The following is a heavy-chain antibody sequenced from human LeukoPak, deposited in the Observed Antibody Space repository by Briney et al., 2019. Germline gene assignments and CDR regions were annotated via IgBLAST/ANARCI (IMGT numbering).Heavy chain of an antibody. CDR1: GFTFSSYA. V-gene: IGHV3-23*01. Sequence: GGSLRLSCAASGFTFSSYAMSWVRQAPGKGLEWVSAISGSGGSTYYADSVKGRFTISRDNSKNTLYLQMNSLRAEDTAVYYCAGGIVVVTALSFDPWGQGTLVTVSS. J-gene: IGHJ5*02. CDR3: AGGIVVVTALSFDP. CDR2: ISGSGGST. D-gene: IGHD2-21*02.